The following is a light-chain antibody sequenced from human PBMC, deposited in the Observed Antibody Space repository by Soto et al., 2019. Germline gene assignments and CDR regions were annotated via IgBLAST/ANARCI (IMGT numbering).Light chain of an antibody. J-gene: IGKJ3*01. CDR3: QQSYNSPFN. CDR2: AAS. Sequence: DIQITQSPSSLSAYLASRAATTFPSSHTITRYLNWYQQKSGQAPKLLINAASTLRSGVPSRFSGSGSGTDFTLTIDSLQTEDFATYYCQQSYNSPFNFGTGTKVDIK. V-gene: IGKV1-39*01. CDR1: HTITRY.